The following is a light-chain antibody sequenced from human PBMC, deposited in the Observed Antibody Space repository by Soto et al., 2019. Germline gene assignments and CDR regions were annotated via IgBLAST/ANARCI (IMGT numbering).Light chain of an antibody. Sequence: DIQMTQSPSSLSASIGDRVTITCRASQSIGTYLNWYQQKPGKAPNLLVYAASSLQSGVPSRFSGSGSGTEFTLTINSLQPDDFATYYCQQYSVYWTFGQGTKVDIK. CDR2: AAS. J-gene: IGKJ1*01. CDR3: QQYSVYWT. CDR1: QSIGTY. V-gene: IGKV1-39*01.